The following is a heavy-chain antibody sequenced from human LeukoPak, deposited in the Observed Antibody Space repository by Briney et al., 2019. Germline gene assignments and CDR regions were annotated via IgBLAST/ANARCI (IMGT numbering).Heavy chain of an antibody. V-gene: IGHV1-46*01. D-gene: IGHD2-21*02. CDR2: ITPSGGST. J-gene: IGHJ3*02. CDR1: GYTFISHY. CDR3: AREASCGGDCYSVGGAFDI. Sequence: ASLKVSCRATGYTFISHYMHGVRQAPGHGVRWMGIITPSGGSTRYAQKFQGRVTMTRDMSTSTVYMELNSLRFDDTAVYYCAREASCGGDCYSVGGAFDIWGQGTMVTVSS.